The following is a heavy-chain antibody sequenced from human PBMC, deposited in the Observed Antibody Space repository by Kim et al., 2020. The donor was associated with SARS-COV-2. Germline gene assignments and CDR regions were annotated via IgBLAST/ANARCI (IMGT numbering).Heavy chain of an antibody. Sequence: GGSLRLSCAASGFTFSDYYMSWIRQAPGKGLEWVSYISSSSSYTNYADSVKGRFTISRDNAKNSLYLQMNSLRAEDTAVYYCARDIGKQLVPVYYGMDVWGQGTTVTVSS. D-gene: IGHD6-6*01. CDR2: ISSSSSYT. V-gene: IGHV3-11*05. CDR3: ARDIGKQLVPVYYGMDV. CDR1: GFTFSDYY. J-gene: IGHJ6*02.